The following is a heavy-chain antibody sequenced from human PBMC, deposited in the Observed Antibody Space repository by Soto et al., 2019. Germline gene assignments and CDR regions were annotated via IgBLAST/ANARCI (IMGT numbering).Heavy chain of an antibody. D-gene: IGHD3-10*01. Sequence: EVQVLESGGGLVQPGGSLRLSCAASGFTFSNYDMSWVRQAPGKGLEWVSGISGSGGSTKYADSVKGRFTISRDNSKNTLFLQMNSLRAEDTAVYYCAKCPDMIRGVNDYWGQGTLVTVSS. CDR3: AKCPDMIRGVNDY. V-gene: IGHV3-23*01. CDR2: ISGSGGST. J-gene: IGHJ4*02. CDR1: GFTFSNYD.